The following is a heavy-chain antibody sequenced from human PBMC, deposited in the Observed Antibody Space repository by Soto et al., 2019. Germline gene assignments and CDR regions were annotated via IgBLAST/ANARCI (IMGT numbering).Heavy chain of an antibody. V-gene: IGHV1-69*01. J-gene: IGHJ6*02. CDR1: GDTDTNYG. D-gene: IGHD3-16*01. Sequence: QVQLVQSGAEVKKPGSSVKVSCKASGDTDTNYGISWVRQAPGQGLEWMGGIFPKFGTTYSAQKLQDRLTITADERTSTVYMQLSSLRLDDTAVYYCKAEMTFGKLAVVWGQGTTVTVSS. CDR2: IFPKFGTT. CDR3: KAEMTFGKLAVV.